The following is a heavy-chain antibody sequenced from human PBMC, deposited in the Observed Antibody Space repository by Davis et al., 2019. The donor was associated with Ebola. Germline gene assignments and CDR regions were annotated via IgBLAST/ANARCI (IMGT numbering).Heavy chain of an antibody. D-gene: IGHD5-24*01. Sequence: GESLKISCAASGFTFSSYSMNWVRQAPGKGLEWVSSISSSSSYIYYADSVKGRFTISRDNAKNSLYLQMNSLRAEDTAVYYCARDRGDGYNYDYWGQGTLVTVSS. CDR2: ISSSSSYI. CDR3: ARDRGDGYNYDY. V-gene: IGHV3-21*01. CDR1: GFTFSSYS. J-gene: IGHJ4*02.